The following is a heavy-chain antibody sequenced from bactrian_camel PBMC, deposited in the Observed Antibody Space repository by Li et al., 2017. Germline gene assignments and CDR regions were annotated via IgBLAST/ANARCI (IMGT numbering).Heavy chain of an antibody. Sequence: HVQLVESGGGLVQPGGSLRLSCAASGYIDSRKAMAWFRQFPGKERELVSDISSDGTTNYADSVKGRFTISRDNAKNILYLQMSSPNSEDTAVYYCAAGVGERDKYDCVSGSNSPNNYWGHGTQVTVS. V-gene: IGHV3S53*01. CDR1: GYIDSRKA. D-gene: IGHD3*01. CDR3: AAGVGERDKYDCVSGSNSPNNY. CDR2: ISSDGTT. J-gene: IGHJ4*01.